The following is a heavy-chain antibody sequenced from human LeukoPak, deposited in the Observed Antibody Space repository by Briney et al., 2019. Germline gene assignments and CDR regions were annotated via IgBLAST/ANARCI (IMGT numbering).Heavy chain of an antibody. D-gene: IGHD6-13*01. CDR3: ARDIAAAGYYYYYGMDV. J-gene: IGHJ6*02. Sequence: ASVKVSCKASGYTFTSYDINWVRQATGQGPEWMGWMNPNSGNTGYAQKFQGRVTMTRNTSISTAYMELSSLRSEDTAVYYCARDIAAAGYYYYYGMDVWGQGTTVTVSS. CDR1: GYTFTSYD. CDR2: MNPNSGNT. V-gene: IGHV1-8*01.